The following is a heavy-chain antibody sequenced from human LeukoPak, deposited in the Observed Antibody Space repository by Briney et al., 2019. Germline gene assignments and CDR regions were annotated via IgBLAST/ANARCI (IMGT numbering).Heavy chain of an antibody. CDR3: AREGGGVGYYYYRDV. D-gene: IGHD3-16*01. CDR1: GYTFTSYG. CDR2: ISDYNGNT. J-gene: IGHJ6*03. V-gene: IGHV1-18*01. Sequence: GASVKVSCKASGYTFTSYGISWVRQAPGQGREWMGWISDYNGNTNYAQKLQGRVTMTPDTSTSTAYMGQRRWRTDDEAVLYCAREGGGVGYYYYRDVWGKGTTVTVSS.